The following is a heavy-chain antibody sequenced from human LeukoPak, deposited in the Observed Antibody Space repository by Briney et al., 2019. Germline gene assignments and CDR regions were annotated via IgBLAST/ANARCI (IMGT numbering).Heavy chain of an antibody. J-gene: IGHJ5*02. D-gene: IGHD3-10*01. V-gene: IGHV4-59*01. CDR2: IYYSGST. CDR3: ARDRGLLWFGGNWFDP. Sequence: SETLSLTCTVSGGSISSYYWSWIRQPPGKGLEWMGYIYYSGSTNYNPSLKSRVTISVDTSKNQFSLKLSSVTAADTAVYYCARDRGLLWFGGNWFDPWGQGTLVTVSS. CDR1: GGSISSYY.